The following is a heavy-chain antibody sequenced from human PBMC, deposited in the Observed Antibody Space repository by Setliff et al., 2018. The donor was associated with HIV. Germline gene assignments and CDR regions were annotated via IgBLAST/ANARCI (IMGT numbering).Heavy chain of an antibody. D-gene: IGHD3-22*01. CDR1: GYAISSGYY. V-gene: IGHV4-38-2*01. J-gene: IGHJ2*01. CDR2: IYNRGST. CDR3: ARRPNGYSSSGYVYWHFDL. Sequence: PSETLSLTCAVSGYAISSGYYWGWIRRPPGKGLEWIGSIYNRGSTYYNPSLKSRVTISVDTSKNQFSLKLSSVTAADTAVYYCARRPNGYSSSGYVYWHFDLWGRGTLVTVSS.